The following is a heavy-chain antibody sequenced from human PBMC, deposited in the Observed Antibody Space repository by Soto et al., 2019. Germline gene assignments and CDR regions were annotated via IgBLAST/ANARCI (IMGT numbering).Heavy chain of an antibody. J-gene: IGHJ4*02. CDR2: IYYSGST. Sequence: PSETLSLTCTVSGGXISSYYWSWIRQPPGKGLEWIGYIYYSGSTYYNPSLKSRVTISVDTSQNQFSLKLSSVTAADTAVYFCARYGSGSYYPKTFDYWGQGTLVTVSS. V-gene: IGHV4-59*12. CDR1: GGXISSYY. D-gene: IGHD3-10*01. CDR3: ARYGSGSYYPKTFDY.